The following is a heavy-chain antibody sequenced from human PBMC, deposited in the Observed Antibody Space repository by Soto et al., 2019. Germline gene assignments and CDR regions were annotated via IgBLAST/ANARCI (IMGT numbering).Heavy chain of an antibody. CDR3: ARDGREASGMDV. CDR1: GGSISSHY. Sequence: SGPLSLTCTVSGGSISSHYWSWVRQAPGKGLEWIGHIYYRGSTSYNPSLRSRSTISVDTSNNQFSLKLNSVTTADTAVYYCARDGREASGMDVWGQGTKVTVSS. D-gene: IGHD1-26*01. J-gene: IGHJ6*02. CDR2: IYYRGST. V-gene: IGHV4-59*11.